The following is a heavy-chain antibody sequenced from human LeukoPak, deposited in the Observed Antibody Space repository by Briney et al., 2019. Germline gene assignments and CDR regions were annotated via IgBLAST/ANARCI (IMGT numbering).Heavy chain of an antibody. CDR1: GDSISSSNSY. Sequence: SETLSLTCTVSGDSISSSNSYWGWIRQPPGKGLEWIGSIYYSGNTYYNASLKSRVTISVDTSKNQFSLKLSSVTAADTAVYYCARLDYYDSSGYYYQAFDIWGQGTMVTVSS. J-gene: IGHJ3*02. CDR3: ARLDYYDSSGYYYQAFDI. D-gene: IGHD3-22*01. CDR2: IYYSGNT. V-gene: IGHV4-39*01.